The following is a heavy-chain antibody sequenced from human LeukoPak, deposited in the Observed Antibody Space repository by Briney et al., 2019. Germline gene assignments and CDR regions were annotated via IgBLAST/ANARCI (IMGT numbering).Heavy chain of an antibody. CDR1: GFTFSSYG. J-gene: IGHJ5*02. CDR3: ARSQLLYNWFDP. D-gene: IGHD2-2*01. CDR2: ISSSSSYI. Sequence: GGSLRLSCAASGFTFSSYGMHWVRQAPGKGLEWVSSISSSSSYIYYADSVKGRFTISRDNAKNSLYLQMNSLRAEDTAVYYCARSQLLYNWFDPWGQGTLVTVSS. V-gene: IGHV3-21*01.